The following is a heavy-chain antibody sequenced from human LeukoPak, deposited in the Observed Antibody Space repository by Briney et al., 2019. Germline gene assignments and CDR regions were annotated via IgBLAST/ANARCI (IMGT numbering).Heavy chain of an antibody. CDR1: GFTFSSYA. J-gene: IGHJ4*02. CDR3: AKGATMIVVVITAVDY. Sequence: GGSLRLSCAASGFTFSSYAMSWVRQAPGKGLAWVSAISGSGGSTYYADSVKGRFTISRDNSKNTLYLQMNSLRAEDTAVYYCAKGATMIVVVITAVDYWGQGTLVTVSS. D-gene: IGHD3-22*01. V-gene: IGHV3-23*01. CDR2: ISGSGGST.